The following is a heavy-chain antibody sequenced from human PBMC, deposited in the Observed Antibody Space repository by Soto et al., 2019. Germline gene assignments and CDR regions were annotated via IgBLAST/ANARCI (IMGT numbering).Heavy chain of an antibody. CDR1: GGSISSSSYY. V-gene: IGHV4-39*01. CDR2: IYYSGST. CDR3: ARGARIVVVPAAMGNYYYGMDV. J-gene: IGHJ6*02. Sequence: SETLSLTCTVSGGSISSSSYYWGWIRQPPGKGLEWIGSIYYSGSTYYNPSLKSRVTISVDTSKSQFSLKLSSVTAADTAVYYCARGARIVVVPAAMGNYYYGMDVWGQGTTVTVSS. D-gene: IGHD2-2*01.